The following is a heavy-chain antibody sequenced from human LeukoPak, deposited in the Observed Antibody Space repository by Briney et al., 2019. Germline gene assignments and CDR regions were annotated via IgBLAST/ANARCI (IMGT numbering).Heavy chain of an antibody. J-gene: IGHJ4*02. CDR3: AKGGGYSYGFWSSPHPPDHLRWPIDY. CDR2: ISYDGNNK. V-gene: IGHV3-30*04. D-gene: IGHD5-18*01. CDR1: GFTFNTYA. Sequence: PGTSLRLSCAASGFTFNTYAMHWVRQAPGKGLEWVALISYDGNNKYYADSVKGRFTISRDNSKNTLYLEMNSLRAEDTAVYYCAKGGGYSYGFWSSPHPPDHLRWPIDYWGQGTLVTVSS.